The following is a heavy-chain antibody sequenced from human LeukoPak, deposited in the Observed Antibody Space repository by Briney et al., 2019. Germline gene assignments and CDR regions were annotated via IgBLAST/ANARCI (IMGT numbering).Heavy chain of an antibody. D-gene: IGHD1-1*01. V-gene: IGHV1-2*02. Sequence: ASVRVSCKASGYDFLDNHLHWVRRGPGQGLEWMGWVKPYGGDTHVAQKFQGRVTMTRDTSITTAYMELSRLTSDDTAVYFCARGTFVDWNPAGDRFDSWGQGTPVTVSS. J-gene: IGHJ4*02. CDR2: VKPYGGDT. CDR3: ARGTFVDWNPAGDRFDS. CDR1: GYDFLDNH.